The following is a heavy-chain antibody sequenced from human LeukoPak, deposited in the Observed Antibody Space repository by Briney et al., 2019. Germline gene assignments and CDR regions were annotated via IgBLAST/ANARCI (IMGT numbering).Heavy chain of an antibody. J-gene: IGHJ6*03. CDR2: ITSGSSYI. V-gene: IGHV3-21*01. CDR3: ARDPYSGSYGNYYYYFMDV. D-gene: IGHD1-26*01. Sequence: GGSLRLSCAASGFTFSSYNMNWVRQAPGKGLEWVSSITSGSSYIYCADSVKGRFTISRDNAKNSLYLQMNSLRTEDTAVYYCARDPYSGSYGNYYYYFMDVWGKGTTVTISS. CDR1: GFTFSSYN.